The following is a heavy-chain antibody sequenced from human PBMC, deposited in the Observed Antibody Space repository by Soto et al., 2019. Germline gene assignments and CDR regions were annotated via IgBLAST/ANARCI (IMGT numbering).Heavy chain of an antibody. J-gene: IGHJ6*02. CDR2: ISYDGSNK. V-gene: IGHV3-30*04. D-gene: IGHD6-6*01. Sequence: GGSLRLSGATSGFTHINYAMHWVRQAPGKGLEWVAVISYDGSNKNYADSVKGRFIISRDEPKNTLYLQMNSLRVEDTAVYYCAKDRQLESYYFYGMDVWGQGTTVTVSS. CDR3: AKDRQLESYYFYGMDV. CDR1: GFTHINYA.